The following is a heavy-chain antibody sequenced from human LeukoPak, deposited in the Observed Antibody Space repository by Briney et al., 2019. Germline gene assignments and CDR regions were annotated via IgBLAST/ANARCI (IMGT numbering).Heavy chain of an antibody. CDR2: MYYSGSS. D-gene: IGHD3-10*01. V-gene: IGHV4-59*13. CDR3: ARDYYGHYYMDV. Sequence: SETLSLTCTVSGGSISAYYWSWIRRPPGKGLEWIGYMYYSGSSNYNPSLKSRVTISVETSKNQFSLKLNSVTAADTAVYYCARDYYGHYYMDVWGKGTTVTISS. CDR1: GGSISAYY. J-gene: IGHJ6*03.